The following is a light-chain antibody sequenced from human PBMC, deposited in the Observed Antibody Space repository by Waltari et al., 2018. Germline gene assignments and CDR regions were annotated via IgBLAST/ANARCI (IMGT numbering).Light chain of an antibody. CDR2: EVS. CDR1: QGLPNSDGRAR. V-gene: IGKV2D-29*02. J-gene: IGKJ1*01. CDR3: MQNIQLQT. Sequence: QGLPNSDGRARLYWYLQKPGQSPQLLISEVSNRFSGVTERFSGSGSGTDFTLKISRVEAEDVGVYFCMQNIQLQTFGQGTKVEIE.